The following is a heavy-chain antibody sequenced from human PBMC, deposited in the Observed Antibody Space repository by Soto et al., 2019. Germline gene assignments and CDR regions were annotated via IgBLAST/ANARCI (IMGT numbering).Heavy chain of an antibody. CDR3: ARGLRYFDWLLNPPDY. D-gene: IGHD3-9*01. Sequence: ASVKVSCKASGYTFTSYYMHWVRQAPGQGLEWMGIINPSGGSTSYAQKFQGRVTMTRDTSTSTVYMELSSLRSEDTAVYYCARGLRYFDWLLNPPDYWGQGTLVPVSS. V-gene: IGHV1-46*01. CDR2: INPSGGST. CDR1: GYTFTSYY. J-gene: IGHJ4*02.